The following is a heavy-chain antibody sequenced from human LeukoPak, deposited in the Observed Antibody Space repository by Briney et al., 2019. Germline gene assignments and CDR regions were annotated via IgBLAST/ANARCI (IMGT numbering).Heavy chain of an antibody. Sequence: SETLSLTCTVSGGSISSSSYYWDWLRQPPGKGLEWIGSIYYSGSTYYNPSLKSRVTISVDTSKNQFSLKLSSVTAADTAVYYCARLPGCSGGSCYRAFDMWGQGTMVTVSS. CDR1: GGSISSSSYY. CDR2: IYYSGST. J-gene: IGHJ3*02. CDR3: ARLPGCSGGSCYRAFDM. D-gene: IGHD2-15*01. V-gene: IGHV4-39*07.